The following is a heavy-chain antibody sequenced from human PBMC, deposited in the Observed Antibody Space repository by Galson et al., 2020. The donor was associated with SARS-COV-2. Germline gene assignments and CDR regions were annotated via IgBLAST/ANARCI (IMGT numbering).Heavy chain of an antibody. CDR3: ARTCMTGKSSRTCDC. Sequence: SGPTLVKPTQTLTLTCTFSGFSLSTSGMCVSWIHQPPGEALEWLARIDWDGDKHYNTSLKTRLTISKDTSKNQVVLTMANVDPVDTASYYWARTCMTGKSSRTCDCWGQGTLVTVAS. V-gene: IGHV2-70*11. D-gene: IGHD1-20*01. CDR2: IDWDGDK. CDR1: GFSLSTSGMC. J-gene: IGHJ4*02.